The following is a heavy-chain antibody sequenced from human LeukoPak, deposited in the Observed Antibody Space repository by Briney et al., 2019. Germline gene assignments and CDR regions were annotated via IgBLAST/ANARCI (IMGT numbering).Heavy chain of an antibody. CDR3: ARGRRTSSRARYYYYMDV. Sequence: PSETLSLTCTVSGGSINSGDYYWVWIRQPPGKGLEWIGSIYYSGSTSYNPSLKSRVTMTVDTSKNQFSLKLSSVTAADTAVYYCARGRRTSSRARYYYYMDVWGKGTTVTISS. CDR1: GGSINSGDYY. CDR2: IYYSGST. V-gene: IGHV4-39*07. J-gene: IGHJ6*03.